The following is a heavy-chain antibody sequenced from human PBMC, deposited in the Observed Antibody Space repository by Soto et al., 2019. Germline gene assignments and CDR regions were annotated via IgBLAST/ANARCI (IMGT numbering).Heavy chain of an antibody. V-gene: IGHV3-23*01. D-gene: IGHD6-13*01. J-gene: IGHJ5*02. CDR2: ITDSGFST. Sequence: RLSCAASGFTFSSYAMSWVRQAPRKGLEWVSAITDSGFSTFYSDSVKGRFTISRDNSKNTLFLQMNSLRVEDTAVYYCAKELGKAATEPFDPWGQGTLVTVSS. CDR1: GFTFSSYA. CDR3: AKELGKAATEPFDP.